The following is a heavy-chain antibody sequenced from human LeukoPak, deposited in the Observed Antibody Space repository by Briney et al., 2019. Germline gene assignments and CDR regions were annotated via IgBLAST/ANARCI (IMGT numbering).Heavy chain of an antibody. CDR1: GDSINRSDSY. CDR2: IYYTGST. V-gene: IGHV4-39*01. D-gene: IGHD5-12*01. CDR3: ARLRRANSGYGSVDF. J-gene: IGHJ4*02. Sequence: SETLSLTCTVSGDSINRSDSYWGWIRQSPGKGLEWIGSIYYTGSTFDKPSLKSRVTISLDTSNNQFSLRVKSVTAADAALYFCARLRRANSGYGSVDFWGQGTLATVSS.